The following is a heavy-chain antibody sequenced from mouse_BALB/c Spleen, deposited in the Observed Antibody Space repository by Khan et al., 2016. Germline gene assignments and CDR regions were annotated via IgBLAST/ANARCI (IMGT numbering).Heavy chain of an antibody. V-gene: IGHV1-9*01. J-gene: IGHJ2*01. CDR2: ILPGNDVT. CDR3: ARGITTATFDY. Sequence: QVQLKQSGAELMKPGASVKISCKTTGYTFSSYWIEWVKQRPGHGLEWIGEILPGNDVTNHNEKFEGKATFTADKSSETAYRQLSSLTSEDSAVYYCARGITTATFDYWGQGTTLTVSS. D-gene: IGHD1-2*01. CDR1: GYTFSSYW.